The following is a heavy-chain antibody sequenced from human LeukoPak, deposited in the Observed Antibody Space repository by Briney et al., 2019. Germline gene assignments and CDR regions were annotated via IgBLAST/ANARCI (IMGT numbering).Heavy chain of an antibody. CDR2: IYYSGST. CDR1: GGSISSYY. Sequence: TSETLSLTCTVSGGSISSYYWSWLRQPPGKGLEWLGYIYYSGSTNYNPSLKSRVTISVDTSKNQFSLKLSSVTAADTAVYYCARPLYTGGFDIWGQGTMVTVSS. CDR3: ARPLYTGGFDI. D-gene: IGHD2-2*02. J-gene: IGHJ3*02. V-gene: IGHV4-59*01.